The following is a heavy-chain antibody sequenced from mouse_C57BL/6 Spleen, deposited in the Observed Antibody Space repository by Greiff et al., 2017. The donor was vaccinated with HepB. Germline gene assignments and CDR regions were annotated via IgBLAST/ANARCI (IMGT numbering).Heavy chain of an antibody. V-gene: IGHV1-81*01. CDR3: ARRDYGYDGDYYAMDY. CDR2: IYPRSGNT. Sequence: QVQLQQSGAELARPGASVKLSCKASGYTFTSYGISWVKQRTGQGLEWIGEIYPRSGNTYYNEKFKGKATLTADKSSSTAYMELRSLTSEDSAVYFCARRDYGYDGDYYAMDYWGQGTSVTVSS. D-gene: IGHD2-2*01. CDR1: GYTFTSYG. J-gene: IGHJ4*01.